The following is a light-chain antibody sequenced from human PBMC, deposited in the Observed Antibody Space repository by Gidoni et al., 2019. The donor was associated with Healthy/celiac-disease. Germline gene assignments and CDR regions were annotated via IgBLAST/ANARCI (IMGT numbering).Light chain of an antibody. CDR2: DAS. J-gene: IGKJ1*01. V-gene: IGKV1-5*01. CDR1: RSISIW. CDR3: QQYNSYSWT. Sequence: DIQMIQPPSTLSASVGARVTITCRASRSISIWFAWYQQKPGKAPKLLTYDASSLESGVPSRFSGSGSRTEFTLTISSLQPDDFATYYCQQYNSYSWTFGQGTKVEIK.